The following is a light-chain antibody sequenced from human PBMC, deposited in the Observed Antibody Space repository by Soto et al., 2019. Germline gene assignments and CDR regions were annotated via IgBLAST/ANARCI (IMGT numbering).Light chain of an antibody. CDR2: DVN. J-gene: IGLJ2*01. CDR1: SSDVGGYNY. CDR3: SSYAINSTRV. V-gene: IGLV2-14*01. Sequence: QSALTQPASVSGSPGQSITISCTGTSSDVGGYNYVSWYQQHPGKAPKLMIYDVNNRPSGVSNRFSGSKSGNTASLSISGLQAEDEADYYCSSYAINSTRVFGGGTKVTVL.